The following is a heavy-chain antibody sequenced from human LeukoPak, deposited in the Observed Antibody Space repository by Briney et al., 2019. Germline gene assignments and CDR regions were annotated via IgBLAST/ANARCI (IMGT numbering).Heavy chain of an antibody. CDR3: ARGRTLNFDWLLYGPGAFDI. CDR1: GGSISSGGYS. J-gene: IGHJ3*02. CDR2: IYHSGST. V-gene: IGHV4-30-2*01. D-gene: IGHD3-9*01. Sequence: PSETLSLTCAVSGGSISSGGYSWSWIRQPPGKGLEWIGYIYHSGSTYYNPSLKSRVTISVDRSKNQFSLKLSSVTAADTAVYYCARGRTLNFDWLLYGPGAFDIWGQETMVTVSS.